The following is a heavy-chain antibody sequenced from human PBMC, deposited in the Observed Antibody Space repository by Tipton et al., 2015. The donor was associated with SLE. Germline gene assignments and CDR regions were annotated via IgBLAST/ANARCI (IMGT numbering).Heavy chain of an antibody. CDR1: GGSISTYY. V-gene: IGHV4-59*01. D-gene: IGHD2-2*01. CDR3: ARAKRSSTTWGYWFEP. CDR2: IHNNGST. Sequence: TLSLTCTVSGGSISTYYWNWIRQPPGKGLEWIGNIHNNGSTNYNPSLKSRVTISVDTSRNQFFLKLSSVTAADTALYYCARAKRSSTTWGYWFEPWGHGTLATVSS. J-gene: IGHJ5*02.